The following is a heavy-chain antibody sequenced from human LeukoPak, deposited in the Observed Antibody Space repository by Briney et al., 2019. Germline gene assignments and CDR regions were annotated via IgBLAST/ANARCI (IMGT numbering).Heavy chain of an antibody. CDR2: IYYSGST. CDR1: GGSISSSSYY. D-gene: IGHD4-23*01. J-gene: IGHJ6*03. Sequence: SETLSLTCTVSGGSISSSSYYWGWIRQPPGKGLEWIGSIYYSGSTYYNPSLKSRVTISVDTSKNQFSLKLSSVTAADTAVYYCARENSEGRSPHASYYYYYMDVWGKGTTVTVSS. CDR3: ARENSEGRSPHASYYYYYMDV. V-gene: IGHV4-39*07.